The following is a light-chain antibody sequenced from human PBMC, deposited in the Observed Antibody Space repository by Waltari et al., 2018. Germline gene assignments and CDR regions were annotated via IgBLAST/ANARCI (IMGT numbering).Light chain of an antibody. V-gene: IGLV2-14*01. CDR3: TSYTSSSTLV. CDR1: SSDVGGYNY. CDR2: EVS. Sequence: QSALTQPASVSGSPGQSITISCTGTSSDVGGYNYVSWYQRPPGKAPKPMIYEVSNRPSGVSNRFPGSKSGHTPSLTMSALQAEDDADYQCTSYTSSSTLVLGRGTKLTVL. J-gene: IGLJ2*01.